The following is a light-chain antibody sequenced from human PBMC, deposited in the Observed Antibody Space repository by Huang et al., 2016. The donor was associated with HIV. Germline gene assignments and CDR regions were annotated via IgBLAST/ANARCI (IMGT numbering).Light chain of an antibody. CDR2: AAS. J-gene: IGKJ2*01. CDR1: QGISSY. Sequence: DIQMTQSPSSLSAWVGDRVTITCRASQGISSYLNWYQQKPGKAPKLLIYAASTLQSGVPSRFSGSGSGTDFTLTISSLQPADSATYYCQETYSIPYTFGQGTKLEIK. V-gene: IGKV1-39*01. CDR3: QETYSIPYT.